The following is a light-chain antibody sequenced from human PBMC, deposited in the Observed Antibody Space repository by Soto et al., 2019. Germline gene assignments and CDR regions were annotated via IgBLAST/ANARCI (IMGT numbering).Light chain of an antibody. CDR2: GTS. Sequence: EIVLTQSPGTLSLSAGDRTTLSCRASQSVSRSSLAWYQQKRGQAPRLLIYGTSTRATGIPDRIAGSGSGTDFNLTISRLEPEDFALYYCQQYGTSPPITFGQGTRLEIK. CDR1: QSVSRSS. V-gene: IGKV3-20*01. CDR3: QQYGTSPPIT. J-gene: IGKJ5*01.